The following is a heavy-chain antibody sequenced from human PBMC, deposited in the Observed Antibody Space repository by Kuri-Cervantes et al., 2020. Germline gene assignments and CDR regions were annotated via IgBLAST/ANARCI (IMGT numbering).Heavy chain of an antibody. CDR1: EFTFSSYW. J-gene: IGHJ4*02. V-gene: IGHV3-7*01. CDR3: AKDRTRTDLVGVTGGYFDS. Sequence: GGSLRLSCAAFEFTFSSYWMSWVRQAPGKGLEWVANINQDGSEEYYVDSVKGRFTMSRDNAKNSLYLQMNSLRAEDTAVYFCAKDRTRTDLVGVTGGYFDSWGRGTLVTVSS. D-gene: IGHD2-8*02. CDR2: INQDGSEE.